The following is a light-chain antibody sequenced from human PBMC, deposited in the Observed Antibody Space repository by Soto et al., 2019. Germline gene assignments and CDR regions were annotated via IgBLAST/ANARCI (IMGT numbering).Light chain of an antibody. CDR2: GNS. V-gene: IGLV1-40*01. J-gene: IGLJ2*01. Sequence: QAVLTQPPSVSGAPGQGVTISCTGTSSNIGAGYDVHWYQQLPGTAPKLLIFGNSNRPSGVPDRFSGSKSGTSASLAITGIQAEDEADYYCQSYDSSLSVVFGGGTKLTVL. CDR3: QSYDSSLSVV. CDR1: SSNIGAGYD.